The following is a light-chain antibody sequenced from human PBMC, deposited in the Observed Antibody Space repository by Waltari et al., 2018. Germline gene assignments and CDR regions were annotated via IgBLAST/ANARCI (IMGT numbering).Light chain of an antibody. J-gene: IGKJ5*01. CDR2: VAS. V-gene: IGKV1-39*01. Sequence: IQMTQSPSSLSASVGDRVTITCRTSQSISTNLNWYQAKPGEAPRLLIYVASSLQSGVPSRFSGSGSGTDFTLTISSLQPEDFATYYCQQSYSIPITFGQGTRLEIK. CDR3: QQSYSIPIT. CDR1: QSISTN.